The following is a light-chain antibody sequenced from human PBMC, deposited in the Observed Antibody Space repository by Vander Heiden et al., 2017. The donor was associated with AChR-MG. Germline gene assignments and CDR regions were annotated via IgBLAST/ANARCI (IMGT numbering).Light chain of an antibody. J-gene: IGLJ1*01. V-gene: IGLV2-14*03. CDR2: VIS. CDR3: NSYSRSRTYI. Sequence: QSALTQPASVSGSPGQSITISCTGTSSDVGAFNYVSWYQPHPGKAPKLMIYVISNRPSAVSHLSSGSTCGTTAPLTTSRLQAEEEADYFCNSYSRSRTYIFGPGTKVTVL. CDR1: SSDVGAFNY.